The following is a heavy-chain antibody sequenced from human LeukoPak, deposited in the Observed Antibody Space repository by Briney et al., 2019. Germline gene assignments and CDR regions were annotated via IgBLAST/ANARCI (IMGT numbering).Heavy chain of an antibody. Sequence: GGALRLSCAASGFTFSSYGMHWGRQAPGKGVEWVAFIRYDGSNKYYADSVKGRFTISRDNSKNTLYLQMNSLRAEDTAVYYCAKSYFGVVTEYFDYWGQGTLVTVSS. D-gene: IGHD3-3*01. CDR2: IRYDGSNK. V-gene: IGHV3-30*02. CDR1: GFTFSSYG. CDR3: AKSYFGVVTEYFDY. J-gene: IGHJ4*02.